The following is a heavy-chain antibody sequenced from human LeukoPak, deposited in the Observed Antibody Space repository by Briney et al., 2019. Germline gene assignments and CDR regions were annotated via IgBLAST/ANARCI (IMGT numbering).Heavy chain of an antibody. V-gene: IGHV1-18*01. D-gene: IGHD3-22*01. CDR1: GYTFTSYG. J-gene: IGHJ4*02. CDR2: ISAYNGNT. Sequence: ASVKVSCKASGYTFTSYGISWVRQAPGQGLEWMGWISAYNGNTNYAQKLQGRVTMTTDTSTSTAYMELRSLRSDDTAVYYCAREGRAGYYDSSGYLVYWGQGTLVTVSS. CDR3: AREGRAGYYDSSGYLVY.